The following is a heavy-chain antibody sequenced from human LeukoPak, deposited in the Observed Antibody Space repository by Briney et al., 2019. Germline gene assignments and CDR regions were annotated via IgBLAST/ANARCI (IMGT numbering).Heavy chain of an antibody. CDR3: ARIFCSSTSCYFFDY. CDR2: INPNSGGT. D-gene: IGHD2-2*01. Sequence: ASVKVSCKASGYTFSGYYVHWVRQAPGQGLEWMGWINPNSGGTNYAQKFQGRVTMTRDTSISTAYMELSRLRSDDTAVYYCARIFCSSTSCYFFDYWGQGTLVTVS. J-gene: IGHJ4*02. CDR1: GYTFSGYY. V-gene: IGHV1-2*02.